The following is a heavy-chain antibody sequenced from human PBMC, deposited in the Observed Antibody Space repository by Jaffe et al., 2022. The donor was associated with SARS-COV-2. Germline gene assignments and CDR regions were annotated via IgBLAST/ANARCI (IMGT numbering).Heavy chain of an antibody. V-gene: IGHV4-39*01. CDR2: MFYRGST. D-gene: IGHD6-13*01. CDR1: GDSISSSDYY. J-gene: IGHJ5*02. CDR3: TRHRLGSSRLDP. Sequence: QLQLQESGPGLVKPSETLSLTCTVSGDSISSSDYYWGWIRQPPGKGLEWIASMFYRGSTYYNASLKSRVTVFVDTTRNQFSLDLSSVTATDAAVYYCTRHRLGSSRLDPWGQGTLVTVSS.